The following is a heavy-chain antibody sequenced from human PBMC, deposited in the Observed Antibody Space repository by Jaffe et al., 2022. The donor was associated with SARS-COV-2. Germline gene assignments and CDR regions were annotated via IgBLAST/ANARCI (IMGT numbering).Heavy chain of an antibody. J-gene: IGHJ4*02. V-gene: IGHV3-23*01. CDR3: AKGSYTSSYPYFDY. D-gene: IGHD6-6*01. Sequence: EVQLLESGGGLVQPGGSLRLSCAASGFTFSSYAMNWVRQAPGKGLEWVSTISGGSTGTYYADSVKGRFTISRDNSKNTLYLQMNSLRVEDTAVYYCAKGSYTSSYPYFDYWGQGTLVTVSS. CDR2: ISGGSTGT. CDR1: GFTFSSYA.